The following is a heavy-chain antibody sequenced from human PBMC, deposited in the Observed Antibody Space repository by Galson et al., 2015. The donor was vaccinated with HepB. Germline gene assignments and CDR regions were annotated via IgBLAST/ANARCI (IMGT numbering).Heavy chain of an antibody. CDR1: GYTFTTYG. D-gene: IGHD3-22*01. J-gene: IGHJ3*02. Sequence: SVKVSCKASGYTFTTYGISWVRQAPGQGLEWMGWISGYNGNTYYAQKFQGRVTMTTDTSTSTAYMELRSLRYDDTAVYYCARDLYYYDSSGYYSDVFDIWGQGTMVTVSS. V-gene: IGHV1-18*01. CDR2: ISGYNGNT. CDR3: ARDLYYYDSSGYYSDVFDI.